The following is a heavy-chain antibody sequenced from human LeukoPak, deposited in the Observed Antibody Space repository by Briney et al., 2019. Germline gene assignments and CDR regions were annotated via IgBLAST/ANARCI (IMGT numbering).Heavy chain of an antibody. CDR1: GFIFSSYE. CDR3: ARDLGDYVGYDAFDI. D-gene: IGHD4-17*01. CDR2: ISSSGSPI. V-gene: IGHV3-48*03. Sequence: GGSLRLSCAASGFIFSSYEMNWVRQAPGKGLEWVSYISSSGSPIYYADSVKGRFTISRDNAKNSLYLQMNSLRAEDTAIYYCARDLGDYVGYDAFDIWGQGTMVTVSS. J-gene: IGHJ3*02.